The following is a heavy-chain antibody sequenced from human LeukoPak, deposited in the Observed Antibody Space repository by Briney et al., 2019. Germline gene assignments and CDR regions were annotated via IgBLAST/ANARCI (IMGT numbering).Heavy chain of an antibody. D-gene: IGHD3-10*01. CDR1: GGSFSGSF. CDR2: ISSSSSYT. J-gene: IGHJ4*02. V-gene: IGHV3-11*06. Sequence: KPSETLSLTCTVSGGSFSGSFWSWIRQPPGKGLEWVSSISSSSSYTNYADSVRGRFTISRENAKNSLYLQMNSLRAEDTAVYYCARDLGVVRGVFTLDYWGQGTLVTVSS. CDR3: ARDLGVVRGVFTLDY.